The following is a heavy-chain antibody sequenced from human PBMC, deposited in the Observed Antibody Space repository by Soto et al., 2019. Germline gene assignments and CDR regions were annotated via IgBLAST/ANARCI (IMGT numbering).Heavy chain of an antibody. V-gene: IGHV3-64D*06. J-gene: IGHJ5*02. CDR3: VKDFAFYSSSGFNWFDP. Sequence: GGSLRLSCAASGFTFSSYAMHWVRQAPGKGLEYVSAISSNGGSTYYADSVKGRFTISRDNSKNTLYLQMSSLRAEDTAVYYCVKDFAFYSSSGFNWFDPWGRGTLVTVSS. CDR1: GFTFSSYA. CDR2: ISSNGGST. D-gene: IGHD6-13*01.